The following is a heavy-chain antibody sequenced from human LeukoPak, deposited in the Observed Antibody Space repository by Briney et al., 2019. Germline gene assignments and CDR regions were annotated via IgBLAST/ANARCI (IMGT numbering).Heavy chain of an antibody. J-gene: IGHJ4*02. CDR1: GGTFSSYA. D-gene: IGHD6-13*01. CDR3: AGEPHPYSSSWYWGFGY. V-gene: IGHV1-69*05. Sequence: VASVKVSCKASGGTFSSYAISWVRQAPGQGLEWMGGIIPIFGTANYAQKFQGRVTITTDESTSTAYMELSSLRSEDTAVYYCAGEPHPYSSSWYWGFGYWGQGTLVTVSS. CDR2: IIPIFGTA.